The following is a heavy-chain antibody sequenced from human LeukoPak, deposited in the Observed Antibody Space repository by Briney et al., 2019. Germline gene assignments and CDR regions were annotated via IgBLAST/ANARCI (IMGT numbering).Heavy chain of an antibody. J-gene: IGHJ4*02. CDR2: INPSGGST. V-gene: IGHV1-46*01. D-gene: IGHD3-22*01. CDR3: ATLSDDGSGYFPY. Sequence: GASVKVSCKASGYTFSSNYIHWVRQAPGQGLEWMGVINPSGGSTSYAQKFQGRVTTTRDTSTSTVYMELGSLRSEDTAVYYCATLSDDGSGYFPYWGQGTLVTVSS. CDR1: GYTFSSNY.